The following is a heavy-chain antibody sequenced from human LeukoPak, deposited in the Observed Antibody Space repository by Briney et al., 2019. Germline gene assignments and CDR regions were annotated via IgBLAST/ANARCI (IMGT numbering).Heavy chain of an antibody. CDR2: ISYDGSNK. Sequence: PGKSLRLSCAASGFTFSSYAMHWVRQAPGKGLEWVAVISYDGSNKYYADSVKGRFTISRDNSKNTLYLQMNSLRAEDTALYYCVKDLTGTWSFDYWGQGTLVTVSS. J-gene: IGHJ4*02. D-gene: IGHD3-9*01. CDR1: GFTFSSYA. V-gene: IGHV3-30-3*01. CDR3: VKDLTGTWSFDY.